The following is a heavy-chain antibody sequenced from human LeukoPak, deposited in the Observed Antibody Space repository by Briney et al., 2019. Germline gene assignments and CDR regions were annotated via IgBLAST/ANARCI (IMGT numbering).Heavy chain of an antibody. CDR3: ARDSSYYYDGSGYYLYYFDY. CDR1: GFTFSSYA. V-gene: IGHV3-23*01. J-gene: IGHJ4*02. D-gene: IGHD3-22*01. Sequence: GGSLRLSCAASGFTFSSYAMSWVRQVPGKGLEWVSAISGSGTSTYYADSVKGRLTISRDNSKNMLYLQMNSLRAEGTAVYYCARDSSYYYDGSGYYLYYFDYWGQGTLVTVSS. CDR2: ISGSGTST.